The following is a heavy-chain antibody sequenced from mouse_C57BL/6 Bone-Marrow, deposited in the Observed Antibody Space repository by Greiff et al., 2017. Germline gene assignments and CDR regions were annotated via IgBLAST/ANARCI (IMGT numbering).Heavy chain of an antibody. CDR2: IDPENGDT. Sequence: EVQLQQSGAELVRPGASVKLSCTASGSNIKDDYMHWVKQRPEQGLEWIGWIDPENGDTEYASKFKGKATITADTSSNTAYLQLSSLTSEDTAVYYCTLYYDYGYAMDYWGQGTSVTVSS. D-gene: IGHD2-4*01. CDR1: GSNIKDDY. J-gene: IGHJ4*01. CDR3: TLYYDYGYAMDY. V-gene: IGHV14-4*01.